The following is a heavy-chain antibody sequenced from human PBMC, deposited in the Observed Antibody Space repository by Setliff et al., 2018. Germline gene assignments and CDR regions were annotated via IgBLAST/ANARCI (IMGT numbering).Heavy chain of an antibody. V-gene: IGHV1-69*06. CDR3: AFNSGWYGYYFDY. D-gene: IGHD6-19*01. J-gene: IGHJ4*02. CDR2: IIPIFGTA. CDR1: GYTFSNYC. Sequence: SVKVSCKASGYTFSNYCIHWVRQAPGQGLEWMGRIIPIFGTANYAQKFQGRVTITADTSTDTAYMELSSLRSEDTAVYYCAFNSGWYGYYFDYWGQGTLVTVSS.